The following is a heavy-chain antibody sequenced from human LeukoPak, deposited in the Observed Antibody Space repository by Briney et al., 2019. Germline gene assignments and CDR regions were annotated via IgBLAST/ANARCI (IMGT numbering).Heavy chain of an antibody. CDR1: GDPLTSANW. CDR3: VRGDDYIFDY. D-gene: IGHD4-11*01. CDR2: ISHSGAT. J-gene: IGHJ4*02. V-gene: IGHV4-4*02. Sequence: PSETLSLTCAVSGDPLTSANWWSWVRQSPGKGLEWIGEISHSGATNHNPSLKSRVTMSLDKSKNQLSLRVNSVTAADAAVYYCVRGDDYIFDYWGQGTLVTVSS.